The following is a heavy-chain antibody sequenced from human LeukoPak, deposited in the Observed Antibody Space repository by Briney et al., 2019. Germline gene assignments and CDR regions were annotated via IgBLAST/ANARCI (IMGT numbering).Heavy chain of an antibody. CDR2: IRTKVYSGAT. J-gene: IGHJ6*04. D-gene: IGHD2-15*01. Sequence: GGSLRLSCTVSGFTFGDYVMSWVRQAPGKGLEWVGFIRTKVYSGATEYAASVKDRFTISRDDSKSIAYLQMNSLKDEDTGVYYCTRGSADIASPQVYYGMEVWGKGTTVAVSS. V-gene: IGHV3-49*04. CDR3: TRGSADIASPQVYYGMEV. CDR1: GFTFGDYV.